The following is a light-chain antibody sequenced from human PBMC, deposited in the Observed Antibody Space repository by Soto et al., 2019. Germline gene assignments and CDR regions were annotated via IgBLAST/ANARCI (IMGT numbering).Light chain of an antibody. V-gene: IGKV1-39*01. J-gene: IGKJ5*01. Sequence: DIQMTQSPSSLSASVGDRATITSRASQSISSFLNWYKQKPGNAPQVLISAASRLESGVPSRFSGSGSGTDYTLTISSLQPDDFATYYCQQSYTTPTFGQGTRLEIK. CDR2: AAS. CDR3: QQSYTTPT. CDR1: QSISSF.